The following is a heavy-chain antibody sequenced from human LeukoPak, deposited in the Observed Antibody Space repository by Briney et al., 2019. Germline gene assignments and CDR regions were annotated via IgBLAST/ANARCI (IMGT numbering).Heavy chain of an antibody. CDR2: ISSRSRYI. V-gene: IGHV3-21*01. J-gene: IGHJ4*02. CDR1: AFTFSSYS. D-gene: IGHD6-19*01. Sequence: GGSLRLSCAASAFTFSSYSMNCVSQPPRKGREWDSSISSRSRYIYYADSVKGRFTISRDTAKHSLYMQMNSMRAADTAVYDCARPRQDSGWHYDYWGQGTPVTVSS. CDR3: ARPRQDSGWHYDY.